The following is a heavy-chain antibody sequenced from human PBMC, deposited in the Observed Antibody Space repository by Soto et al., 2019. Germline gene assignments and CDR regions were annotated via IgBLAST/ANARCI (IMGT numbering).Heavy chain of an antibody. D-gene: IGHD3-10*01. CDR1: GGSISSYY. J-gene: IGHJ3*02. V-gene: IGHV4-59*01. CDR2: IYYSGST. Sequence: SETLSLTCTVSGGSISSYYWSWIRQPPGKGLEWIGYIYYSGSTNYNPSLKSRVTISVDTSKNQFSLKLSSVTAADTAVYYCGRDHGVYYGSGRGGAFDIWGQGTMVTVSS. CDR3: GRDHGVYYGSGRGGAFDI.